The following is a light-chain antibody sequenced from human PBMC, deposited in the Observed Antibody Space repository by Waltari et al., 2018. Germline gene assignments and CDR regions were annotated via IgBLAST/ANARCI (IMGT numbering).Light chain of an antibody. Sequence: DIQMTQSHSTLSASVGDRVTITCRASQSISSWLAWYQQKPGKAPNLLIYKASSLESGVPSRFSGSGSGTAFTLTISNLQPDDFATYYCQQYNAYSWTFGQGTKVGIK. V-gene: IGKV1-5*03. CDR1: QSISSW. CDR3: QQYNAYSWT. J-gene: IGKJ1*01. CDR2: KAS.